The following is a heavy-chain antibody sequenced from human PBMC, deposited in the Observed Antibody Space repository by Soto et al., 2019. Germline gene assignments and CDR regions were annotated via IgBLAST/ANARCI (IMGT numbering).Heavy chain of an antibody. D-gene: IGHD3-10*01. CDR1: GYTFTSYG. J-gene: IGHJ6*02. Sequence: GASVKVSCKASGYTFTSYGISWVRQAPGQGLEWMGWISAYNGNTNYAQKLQGRVTMTTDTSTSTAYMELRSLRSDDTAVYYCASESRPGVRGAPYYYYGMDVWGQGTTVTVSS. V-gene: IGHV1-18*01. CDR3: ASESRPGVRGAPYYYYGMDV. CDR2: ISAYNGNT.